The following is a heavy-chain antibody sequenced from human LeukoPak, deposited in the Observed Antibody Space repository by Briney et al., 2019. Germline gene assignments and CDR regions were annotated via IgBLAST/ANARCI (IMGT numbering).Heavy chain of an antibody. CDR1: GFTFSNYG. CDR3: ARVGLDTGYRQFDY. D-gene: IGHD3-9*01. V-gene: IGHV3-30*03. CDR2: ISYDGDKT. Sequence: GRSLRLSCAASGFTFSNYGIHWVRQAPGKGLEWVALISYDGDKTYYVGSVKGRFTISRDNSKNTVFLQMDSLRTEDTAVYYCARVGLDTGYRQFDYWGQGTLVTVSS. J-gene: IGHJ4*02.